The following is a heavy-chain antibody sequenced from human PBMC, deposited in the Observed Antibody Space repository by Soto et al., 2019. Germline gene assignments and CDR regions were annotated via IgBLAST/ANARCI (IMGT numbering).Heavy chain of an antibody. V-gene: IGHV3-73*01. CDR1: GFTFSGSA. CDR3: ATDYYDSSGKYYYYGMDV. D-gene: IGHD3-22*01. CDR2: IRSKSYNYAT. J-gene: IGHJ6*02. Sequence: TGGSLRLSCAASGFTFSGSAMRWVRQASGKGLEWVGRIRSKSYNYATAYAASVQGRFTVSRDDSKNTAYLQMNSLKTEDTAVYYCATDYYDSSGKYYYYGMDVWGQGTTVTVSS.